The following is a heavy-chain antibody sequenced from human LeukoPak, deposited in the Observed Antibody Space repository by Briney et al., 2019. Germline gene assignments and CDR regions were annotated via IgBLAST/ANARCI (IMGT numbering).Heavy chain of an antibody. CDR1: GFTFSSYG. V-gene: IGHV3-30*02. J-gene: IGHJ4*02. Sequence: GGSLRLSCAASGFTFSSYGMHWVRQAPGKGLEWVAFIRYDGSNKYYADSVKGRFTISRDNSKNTLYLQMNSLRAEDTAVYYCASYSGYDFFVEYWGQGTLVTVSS. D-gene: IGHD5-12*01. CDR3: ASYSGYDFFVEY. CDR2: IRYDGSNK.